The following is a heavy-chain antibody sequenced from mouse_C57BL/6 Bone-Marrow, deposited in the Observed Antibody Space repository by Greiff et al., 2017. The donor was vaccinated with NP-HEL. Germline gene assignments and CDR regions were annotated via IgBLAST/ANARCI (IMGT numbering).Heavy chain of an antibody. CDR2: ISDGGSYT. CDR3: ARVNWAWFAY. Sequence: EVKLVESGGGLVKPGGSLKLSCAASGFTFSSYAMSWVRQTPEKRLEWVATISDGGSYTYYPDNVKGRFTISRDNAKNILYLQMSHLKSEDTAMYYYARVNWAWFAYWGQGTLVTVSA. CDR1: GFTFSSYA. V-gene: IGHV5-4*03. J-gene: IGHJ3*01. D-gene: IGHD4-1*02.